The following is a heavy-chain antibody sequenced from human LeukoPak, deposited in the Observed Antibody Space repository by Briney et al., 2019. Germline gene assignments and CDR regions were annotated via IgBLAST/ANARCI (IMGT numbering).Heavy chain of an antibody. CDR1: GVTFSSYA. V-gene: IGHV3-23*01. Sequence: GGSLRLSCAASGVTFSSYAMSWVRQAPGKGLEWVSAISGSGGSTYYADSVKGRFTISRDNSKNTLYLQMNSLRAEDTAVYYCAKLYRYCSSTSCPNAFDIWGQGTMVTVSS. J-gene: IGHJ3*02. CDR3: AKLYRYCSSTSCPNAFDI. CDR2: ISGSGGST. D-gene: IGHD2-2*01.